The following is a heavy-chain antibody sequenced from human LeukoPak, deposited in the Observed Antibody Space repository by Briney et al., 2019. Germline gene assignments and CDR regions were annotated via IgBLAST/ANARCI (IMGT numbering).Heavy chain of an antibody. D-gene: IGHD3-10*01. CDR2: IHYSGST. CDR1: GGSISGFH. V-gene: IGHV4-59*08. J-gene: IGHJ4*02. Sequence: SETLSLTCTVSGGSISGFHWSWIRQPPGKGLEWIGYIHYSGSTDYNPSLKSRVTISVDTSKNQFTLKLSSVTAADTAVYYCTRHLDYYGSGSYEYWGQGTLVTVSS. CDR3: TRHLDYYGSGSYEY.